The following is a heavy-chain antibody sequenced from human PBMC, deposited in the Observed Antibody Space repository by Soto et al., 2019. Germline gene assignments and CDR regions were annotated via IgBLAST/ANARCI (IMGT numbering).Heavy chain of an antibody. CDR1: GYSFTSYW. D-gene: IGHD3-10*01. CDR3: ARGGYYGSDNDAFDI. J-gene: IGHJ3*02. Sequence: KVSCKGSGYSFTSYWIGWVRQMPGKGLEWMGIIYPGDSDTRYSPSFQGQVTISADKSISTAYLQWSSLKASDTAMYYCARGGYYGSDNDAFDIWGQGTMVTVSS. CDR2: IYPGDSDT. V-gene: IGHV5-51*01.